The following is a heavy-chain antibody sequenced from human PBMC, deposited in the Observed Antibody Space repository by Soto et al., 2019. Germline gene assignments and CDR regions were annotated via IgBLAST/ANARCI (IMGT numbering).Heavy chain of an antibody. J-gene: IGHJ4*02. CDR1: GFTFNNAW. D-gene: IGHD2-21*02. Sequence: GGSLRLSCAASGFTFNNAWMKWVRQAPGKGLEWVGHIKSKTDGETTNYAAPVKGRFTISRDDSKSTVYLQMNSLKTEDTAVYYCATGVVSAMPKKTYWGQGTLVTVSS. CDR2: IKSKTDGETT. V-gene: IGHV3-15*01. CDR3: ATGVVSAMPKKTY.